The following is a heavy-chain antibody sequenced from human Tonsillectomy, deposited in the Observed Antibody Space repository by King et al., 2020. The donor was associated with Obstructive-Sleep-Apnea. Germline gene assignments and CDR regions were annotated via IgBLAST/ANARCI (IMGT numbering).Heavy chain of an antibody. V-gene: IGHV4-59*01. CDR2: IYYTGST. J-gene: IGHJ4*02. CDR1: GGSISSYY. Sequence: QLQESGPGLVKPSETLSLTCTVSGGSISSYYWSWIRQPPGKGLEWIGYIYYTGSTNYNPSLKSRVTISVDTSKNQFSLNLSSVTAADTAVYYCARYRSGWLILDYWGQGTLVTVSS. D-gene: IGHD6-19*01. CDR3: ARYRSGWLILDY.